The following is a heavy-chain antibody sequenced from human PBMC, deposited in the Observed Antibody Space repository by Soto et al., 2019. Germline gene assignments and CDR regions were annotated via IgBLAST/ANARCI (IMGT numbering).Heavy chain of an antibody. V-gene: IGHV3-23*01. J-gene: IGHJ4*02. Sequence: GGSLRLSCAASGFTFSSDAMSWVRQAPGKGLEWVSAISGSGGSTYYADSVKGRFTISRDNSKNTLYLQMNSLRAEDTAVYYCAKDSNWVPYYYFDYWGQGTLVTVSS. CDR1: GFTFSSDA. D-gene: IGHD7-27*01. CDR2: ISGSGGST. CDR3: AKDSNWVPYYYFDY.